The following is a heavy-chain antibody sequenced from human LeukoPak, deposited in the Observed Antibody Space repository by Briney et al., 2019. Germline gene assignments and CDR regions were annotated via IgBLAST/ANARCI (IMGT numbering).Heavy chain of an antibody. D-gene: IGHD3-10*01. J-gene: IGHJ4*02. CDR2: IYYSGST. Sequence: PSETLSLTCTVSGGSISSYYWSWIRQPPGKGLEWIGYIYYSGSTNYNPSLKSRVTISVDTSKHQFSLKLSSVTAADTAVYYCARAYGSGSYYYFDYWGQGTLVTVSS. V-gene: IGHV4-59*01. CDR1: GGSISSYY. CDR3: ARAYGSGSYYYFDY.